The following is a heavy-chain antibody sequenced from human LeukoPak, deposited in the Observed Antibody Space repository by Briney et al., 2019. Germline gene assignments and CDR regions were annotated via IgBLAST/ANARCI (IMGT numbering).Heavy chain of an antibody. CDR1: GFTFSSYW. CDR2: IKQDGSEK. D-gene: IGHD6-6*01. CDR3: ARDSSSDNYYYMDV. J-gene: IGHJ6*03. Sequence: GGSLRLSCAASGFTFSSYWMSWVRQAPGKGLEWVANIKQDGSEKYYVDPVKGRFTISRDNAKNSLYLQMNSLRAEDTAVYYCARDSSSDNYYYMDVWGRGTTVTVSS. V-gene: IGHV3-7*01.